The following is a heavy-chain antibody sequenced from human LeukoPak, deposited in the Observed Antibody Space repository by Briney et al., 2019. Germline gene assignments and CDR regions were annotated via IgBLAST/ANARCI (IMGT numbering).Heavy chain of an antibody. CDR3: AEDLSWSIAVAGSYFDS. CDR1: GNTFNDYY. CDR2: IHPVTGAT. J-gene: IGHJ4*02. D-gene: IGHD6-19*01. V-gene: IGHV1-2*02. Sequence: ASVKVSCKASGNTFNDYYTHWLRQAPGQGPEWMGWIHPVTGATQFAQKFQGRITMTRDTSTSTAYLELSRLRSDDTAIYYCAEDLSWSIAVAGSYFDSWGQGTLVTVSS.